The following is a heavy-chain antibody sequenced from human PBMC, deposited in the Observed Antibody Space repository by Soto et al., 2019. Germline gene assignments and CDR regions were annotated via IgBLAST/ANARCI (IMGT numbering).Heavy chain of an antibody. V-gene: IGHV4-31*03. CDR1: GGSISRGGYY. J-gene: IGHJ5*02. CDR2: IYYSGST. Sequence: PSETLSLTCTVSGGSISRGGYYWSWIRQHPGKGLEWIGYIYYSGSTYYNPSLKSRVTISVDTSKNQFSLKLSSVTAADTAVYYCARDAAAGNNWFDPWGQGTLVTVSS. CDR3: ARDAAAGNNWFDP. D-gene: IGHD6-13*01.